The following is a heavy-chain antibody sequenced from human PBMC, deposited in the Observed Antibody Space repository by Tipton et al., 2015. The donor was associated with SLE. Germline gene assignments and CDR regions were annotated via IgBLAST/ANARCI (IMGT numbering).Heavy chain of an antibody. CDR2: ISSRGSSK. D-gene: IGHD1-1*01. V-gene: IGHV3-21*03. J-gene: IGHJ5*02. CDR1: GFTFSSYT. Sequence: SLRLSCAASGFTFSSYTMHWVRQAPGKGLEWVSSISSRGSSKYYADSVKGRFTVSRDNAKNSMWLQMSSLRVEDTAVYYCARAVVGTHGLDPWGQGTLVTVSS. CDR3: ARAVVGTHGLDP.